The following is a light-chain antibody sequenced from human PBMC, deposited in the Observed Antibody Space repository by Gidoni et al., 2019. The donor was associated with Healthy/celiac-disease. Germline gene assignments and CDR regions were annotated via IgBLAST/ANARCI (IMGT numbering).Light chain of an antibody. CDR1: QSISSY. CDR2: AAS. J-gene: IGKJ3*01. CDR3: QQGYSTPFT. V-gene: IGKV1-39*01. Sequence: DIQMTQSPSSLSASVGDRVTITCRASQSISSYLNWYQQKPGKAPKHLIYAASSLQSGVPSSFSGSGSGTDFTLTISSLQPEDCATYYCQQGYSTPFTFGPWDQSGYQT.